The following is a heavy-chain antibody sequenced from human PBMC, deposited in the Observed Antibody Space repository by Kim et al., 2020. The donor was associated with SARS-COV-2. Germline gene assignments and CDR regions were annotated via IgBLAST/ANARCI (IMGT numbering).Heavy chain of an antibody. Sequence: SQKFQGRVTITRDTSASTAYMERSSLRSEDTAVYYCARVGYSSGWDNFDYWGQGTLVTVSS. V-gene: IGHV1-3*01. J-gene: IGHJ4*02. CDR3: ARVGYSSGWDNFDY. D-gene: IGHD6-19*01.